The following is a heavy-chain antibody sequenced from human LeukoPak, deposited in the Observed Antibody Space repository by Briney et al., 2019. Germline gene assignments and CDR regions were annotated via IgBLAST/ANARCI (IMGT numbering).Heavy chain of an antibody. Sequence: PGGSLRLSCAASGFTFSSYWLHWVRQAPGKGLVWVSRINTDGSITDYAHSPKGRFTTSSDNAQKPLYPQVNSLSAEDTAVYYCAKGYSGSYYYYYGMDLWGQGTTVTVSS. V-gene: IGHV3-74*01. D-gene: IGHD1-26*01. J-gene: IGHJ6*02. CDR3: AKGYSGSYYYYYGMDL. CDR2: INTDGSIT. CDR1: GFTFSSYW.